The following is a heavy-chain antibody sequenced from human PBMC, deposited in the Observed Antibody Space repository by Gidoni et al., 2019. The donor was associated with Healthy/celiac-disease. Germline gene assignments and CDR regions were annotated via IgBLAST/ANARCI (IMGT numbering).Heavy chain of an antibody. D-gene: IGHD3-10*01. CDR2: ISYDGSNK. CDR3: ARTASSNYYGSGGFDY. J-gene: IGHJ4*02. V-gene: IGHV3-30-3*01. CDR1: GFRFVSYA. Sequence: VQLVESGVGVVQRGGSLRRSCAASGFRFVSYAMHGVRQAPGRGLEWVAVISYDGSNKYYADSVKGRFTISRDNSKNTLYLQMNSLRAEDTAVYYCARTASSNYYGSGGFDYWGQGTLVTVSS.